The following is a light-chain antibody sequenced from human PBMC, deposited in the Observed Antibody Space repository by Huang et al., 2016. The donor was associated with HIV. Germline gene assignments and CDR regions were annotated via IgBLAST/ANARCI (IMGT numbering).Light chain of an antibody. J-gene: IGKJ2*01. CDR3: QQSYYFPRT. CDR2: ATS. CDR1: QRIDAY. V-gene: IGKV1-39*01. Sequence: DIQMTQSPSSLSASVGDRVTVTCRASQRIDAYLNWYQYKPGRAPKLLIFATSDLQGGVPSRFSGSRSGTTFTLNISSLQPQDFATYFCQQSYYFPRTFGQGTKVEMK.